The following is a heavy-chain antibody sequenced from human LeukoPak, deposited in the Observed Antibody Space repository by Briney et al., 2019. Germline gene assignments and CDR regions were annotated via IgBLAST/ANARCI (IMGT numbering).Heavy chain of an antibody. Sequence: GGSLRLSCTVSGFTVSSNSMSWVRQAPGKGLEWVSFIYSGGNTHYSDSVRGRFTISRDDSKNTIYLQMNSLRAEDTAIYYCAKDPLGGDETDYWGQGILVTVSS. D-gene: IGHD3-16*01. CDR2: IYSGGNT. CDR1: GFTVSSNS. CDR3: AKDPLGGDETDY. V-gene: IGHV3-53*01. J-gene: IGHJ4*02.